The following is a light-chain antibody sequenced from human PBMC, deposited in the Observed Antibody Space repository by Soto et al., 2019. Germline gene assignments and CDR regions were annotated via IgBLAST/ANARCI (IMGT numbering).Light chain of an antibody. J-gene: IGKJ1*01. CDR2: AAS. Sequence: DIQMTQSPSSLSASVGDRVTITCRASQSISSYLNWYQQKPGKAPKLLIYAASSLQSGVPSRFSGSGSGTDFTLSSSSLQTEDFATYYCQQNYSTPWTFGQGTKG. V-gene: IGKV1-39*01. CDR1: QSISSY. CDR3: QQNYSTPWT.